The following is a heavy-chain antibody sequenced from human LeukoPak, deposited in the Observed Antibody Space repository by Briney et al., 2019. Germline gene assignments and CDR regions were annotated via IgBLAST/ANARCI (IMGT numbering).Heavy chain of an antibody. J-gene: IGHJ4*02. Sequence: GGSLRLSCAASGFPFSSYGIHWVRQAPGKGLEWVAFIRYDGSNKYYADSVKGRFTISRDNSKNTLYLQMNSLRAEDTAVYYCAKDKVSQKDYFDYWGQGTLVTVSS. CDR1: GFPFSSYG. CDR3: AKDKVSQKDYFDY. CDR2: IRYDGSNK. V-gene: IGHV3-30*02.